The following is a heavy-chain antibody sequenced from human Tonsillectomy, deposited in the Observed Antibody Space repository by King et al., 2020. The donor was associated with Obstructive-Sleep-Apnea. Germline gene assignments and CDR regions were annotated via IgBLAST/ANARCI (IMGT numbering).Heavy chain of an antibody. D-gene: IGHD3-22*01. V-gene: IGHV2-5*02. CDR2: IYWDDAK. J-gene: IGHJ4*02. CDR3: AHRRKRYYYDT. Sequence: FTLKESGPTLVKPTQTLTLTCTFSGFSLSTTAMGVGWIRQPPGKALEWLALIYWDDAKHYNPSLKSSLTITKHTSRNQVVLTMTNMDPVYTGTYYCAHRRKRYYYDTWGQGTLVTVSS. CDR1: GFSLSTTAMG.